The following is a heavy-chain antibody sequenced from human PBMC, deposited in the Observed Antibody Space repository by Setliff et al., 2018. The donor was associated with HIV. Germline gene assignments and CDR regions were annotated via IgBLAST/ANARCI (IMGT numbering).Heavy chain of an antibody. CDR2: INHSGST. V-gene: IGHV4-34*01. CDR1: GGSFSGYY. Sequence: SETLSLTCAVYGGSFSGYYWSWIRQPPGKGLEWIGEINHSGSTNYNPSLKSRVTISVDTSKNQFSLKLSSATAADTAVYYCARGPIHNSGSYYRWFDPWGQGTLVTVSS. CDR3: ARGPIHNSGSYYRWFDP. J-gene: IGHJ5*02. D-gene: IGHD1-26*01.